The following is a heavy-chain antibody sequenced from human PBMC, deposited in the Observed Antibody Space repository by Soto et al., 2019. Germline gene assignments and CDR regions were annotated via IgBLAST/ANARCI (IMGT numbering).Heavy chain of an antibody. CDR2: ISWNSGSI. D-gene: IGHD6-13*01. CDR1: GFTFDDYA. J-gene: IGHJ6*03. V-gene: IGHV3-9*01. Sequence: GGSLRLSCAASGFTFDDYAMHWVRQAPGKGLEWVSGISWNSGSIGYADSVKGRFTISRDNAKNSLYLQMNSLRAEDTALYYCAKDMKAGMINLMDVWGKGTTVTVSS. CDR3: AKDMKAGMINLMDV.